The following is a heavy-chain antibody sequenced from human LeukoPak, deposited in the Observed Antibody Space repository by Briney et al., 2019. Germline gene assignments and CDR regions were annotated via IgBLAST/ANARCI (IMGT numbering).Heavy chain of an antibody. Sequence: GESLKISCKTSGYRFASYWIGWVRQMPGKGLEWMGIIYPGDSDTRYSPSFQGQVTISADKSINTAYLQWSTLKASDTAMYYCARREIPSSGWDYWGQGTLVTVPS. CDR1: GYRFASYW. CDR2: IYPGDSDT. CDR3: ARREIPSSGWDY. V-gene: IGHV5-51*01. J-gene: IGHJ4*02. D-gene: IGHD6-19*01.